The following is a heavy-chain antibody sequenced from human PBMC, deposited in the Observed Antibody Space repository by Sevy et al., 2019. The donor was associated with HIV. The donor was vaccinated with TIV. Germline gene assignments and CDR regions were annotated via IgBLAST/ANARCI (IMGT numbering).Heavy chain of an antibody. J-gene: IGHJ4*02. Sequence: GGSLRLSCAASGFTFSNFAMHWVRQAPGKGLEWVAITSYDGSSNYYADSVKGRFTISRDNSKHTLYLQMNSLTVEDTAVYYCTTDDRDNSGYHFTYWGQGTLVTVSS. V-gene: IGHV3-30-3*01. CDR1: GFTFSNFA. CDR3: TTDDRDNSGYHFTY. D-gene: IGHD3-22*01. CDR2: TSYDGSSN.